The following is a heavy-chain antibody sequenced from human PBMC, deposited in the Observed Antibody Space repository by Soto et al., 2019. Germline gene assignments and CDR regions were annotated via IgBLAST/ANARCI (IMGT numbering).Heavy chain of an antibody. J-gene: IGHJ6*03. CDR3: AKLTDFYYYYYMDV. D-gene: IGHD3-9*01. CDR2: IGGSGVNT. V-gene: IGHV3-23*01. Sequence: EAQLLESGGGLAQPGGSLRLSCAASGFTFRSFAMSWVRQAPGKGLEWVSGIGGSGVNTYHADSVKGRFTISRDNSKNTLYMQMNSLRVEDTAVYYCAKLTDFYYYYYMDVWGKGTTVTVSS. CDR1: GFTFRSFA.